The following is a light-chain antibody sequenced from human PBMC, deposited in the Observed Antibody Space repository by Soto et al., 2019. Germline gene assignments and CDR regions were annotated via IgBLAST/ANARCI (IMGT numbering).Light chain of an antibody. CDR1: SSNIGAGYD. CDR2: NNI. J-gene: IGLJ2*01. Sequence: QSVLTQPPSVSGAPGQRVTISCTGSSSNIGAGYDVHWYQQFLGTAPKLLIYNNINRPSGVPDRFSGSKAGTSASLAITGLQAEDEADYYCQSYDSSLSVVFGGGTKLTVL. V-gene: IGLV1-40*01. CDR3: QSYDSSLSVV.